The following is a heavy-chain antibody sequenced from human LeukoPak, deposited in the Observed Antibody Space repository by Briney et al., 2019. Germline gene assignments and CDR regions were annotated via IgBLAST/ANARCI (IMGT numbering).Heavy chain of an antibody. CDR3: AKDQYYYDSSGLIR. CDR1: GFTFSSYG. D-gene: IGHD3-22*01. V-gene: IGHV3-30*02. Sequence: GGSLRLSCAASGFTFSSYGMHWVRQAPGKGLEWVAFIRYDGSNKYYADSVKGRFTISRDNSKNTLYLQMNSLRAEDTAVYYCAKDQYYYDSSGLIRWGQGTLVTVSS. J-gene: IGHJ4*02. CDR2: IRYDGSNK.